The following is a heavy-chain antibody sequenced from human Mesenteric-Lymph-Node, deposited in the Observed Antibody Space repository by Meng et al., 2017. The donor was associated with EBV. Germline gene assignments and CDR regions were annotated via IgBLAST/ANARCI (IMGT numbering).Heavy chain of an antibody. CDR1: VASISSGGYY. Sequence: QVQLQWSGPGLVKPSQTLSLTCAVSVASISSGGYYWSWIRQPPGKGLEWVGSIYSTGTTYYPPSLRSRVTISMDTSKNHFSLRLTSVTAADTAVYYCARRPTGIDYWGQGTLVTVSS. CDR3: ARRPTGIDY. CDR2: IYSTGTT. J-gene: IGHJ4*02. V-gene: IGHV4-39*02. D-gene: IGHD2-8*02.